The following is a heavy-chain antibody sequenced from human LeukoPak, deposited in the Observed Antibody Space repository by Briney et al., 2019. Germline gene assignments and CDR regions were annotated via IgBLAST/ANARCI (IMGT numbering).Heavy chain of an antibody. CDR3: AKAGKLGKAFDY. CDR2: ISSSSSYI. Sequence: GGSLRLSCAASGFTFSSYSMNWVRQAPGKGLEWVSSISSSSSYIYYADSVKGRFTISRDNAKNSLYLQMNSLRAEDTAVYYCAKAGKLGKAFDYWGQGTLVTVSS. D-gene: IGHD3-10*01. J-gene: IGHJ4*02. V-gene: IGHV3-21*01. CDR1: GFTFSSYS.